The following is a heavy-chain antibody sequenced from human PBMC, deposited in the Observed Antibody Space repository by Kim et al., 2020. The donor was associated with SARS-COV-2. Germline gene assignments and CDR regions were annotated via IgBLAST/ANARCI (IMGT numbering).Heavy chain of an antibody. D-gene: IGHD2-2*01. J-gene: IGHJ6*02. CDR3: AKANQDYYYYGMDV. V-gene: IGHV3-23*01. Sequence: ADSVKGRFTISRDNSKDTLYLQMNSLRAEDTAVYYCAKANQDYYYYGMDVWGQGTTVTVSS.